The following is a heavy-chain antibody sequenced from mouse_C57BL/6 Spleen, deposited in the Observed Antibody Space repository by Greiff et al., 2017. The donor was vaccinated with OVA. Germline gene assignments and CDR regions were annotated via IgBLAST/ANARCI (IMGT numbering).Heavy chain of an antibody. D-gene: IGHD2-13*01. CDR2: INPNYGTT. Sequence: EVKVVESGPELVKPGASVKISCKASGYSFTDYNMNWVKQSNGKSLEWIGVINPNYGTTSYNQKFKGKATLTVDQSSSTAYMQLNSLTSEDSAVYYGARGDVSLYFDVWGTGTTVTVSS. V-gene: IGHV1-39*01. CDR3: ARGDVSLYFDV. CDR1: GYSFTDYN. J-gene: IGHJ1*03.